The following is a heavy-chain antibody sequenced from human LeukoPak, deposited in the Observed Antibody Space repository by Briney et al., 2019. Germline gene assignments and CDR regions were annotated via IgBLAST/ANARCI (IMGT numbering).Heavy chain of an antibody. V-gene: IGHV3-30*04. J-gene: IGHJ5*02. CDR1: GFTFSAYS. CDR2: ISTDGNNE. Sequence: GGSLRLSCAASGFTFSAYSMHWVRQAPGKGLQWVALISTDGNNEHYADSVKGRFTISRDNAKNSLYLQMNSLRAEDTAVYYCARAENEEEQWLGDNWFDPWGQGTLVTVSS. CDR3: ARAENEEEQWLGDNWFDP. D-gene: IGHD6-19*01.